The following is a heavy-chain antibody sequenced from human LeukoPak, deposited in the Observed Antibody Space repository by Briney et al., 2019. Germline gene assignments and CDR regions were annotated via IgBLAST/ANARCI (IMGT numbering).Heavy chain of an antibody. J-gene: IGHJ3*02. CDR2: FDPEDGET. V-gene: IGHV1-24*01. CDR3: ATEESGGGPLDAFDI. CDR1: GYTLTELS. Sequence: EASVKVSCKVSGYTLTELSMHWVRQAPGKGLEWMGGFDPEDGETIYAQKFQGRVTMTEDTSTDTAYMELSSLRSEDTAVYYCATEESGGGPLDAFDIWGQGTMVTVSS. D-gene: IGHD2-15*01.